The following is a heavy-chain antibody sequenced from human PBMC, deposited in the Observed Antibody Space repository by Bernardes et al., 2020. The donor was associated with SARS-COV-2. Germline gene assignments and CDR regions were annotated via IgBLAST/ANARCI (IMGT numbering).Heavy chain of an antibody. V-gene: IGHV3-23*01. Sequence: GGSLRLSCAASGFTFSSYAMSWVRQAPGKGLEWVSAISGSGGSTYYADSVKGRFTISRDNSKNTLYLQMNSLRAEDTAVYYCAKDYHSSGYYYYGMDVWGQGTTVTVSS. CDR1: GFTFSSYA. CDR3: AKDYHSSGYYYYGMDV. J-gene: IGHJ6*02. CDR2: ISGSGGST. D-gene: IGHD6-19*01.